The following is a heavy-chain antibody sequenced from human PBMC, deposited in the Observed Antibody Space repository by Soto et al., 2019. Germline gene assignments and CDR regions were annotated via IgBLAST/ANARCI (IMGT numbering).Heavy chain of an antibody. CDR3: ARGQITIFGVVRDNYYYGMDV. D-gene: IGHD3-3*01. Sequence: GGSVKVSCKASGYTFPGYYMHWVRQAPGQGLEWMGWINPNSGGTNYAQKFQGWVTMTRDTSISTAYMELSRLRSDDTAVYYCARGQITIFGVVRDNYYYGMDVWGQGTTVTVSS. CDR2: INPNSGGT. J-gene: IGHJ6*02. CDR1: GYTFPGYY. V-gene: IGHV1-2*04.